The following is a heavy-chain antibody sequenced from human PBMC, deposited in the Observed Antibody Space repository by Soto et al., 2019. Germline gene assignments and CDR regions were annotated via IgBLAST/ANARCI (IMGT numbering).Heavy chain of an antibody. Sequence: GGSLRLSYTASGFTVSSNYMSWVRQAPGKGLEWVSVIYSGGSTYYAESVKGRFTISRDHSKNTLYLQMTSLRAEDTAVYYCAREDFRRTRCYSSSRGQRILVTVSS. D-gene: IGHD2-2*01. V-gene: IGHV3-66*01. J-gene: IGHJ4*02. CDR3: AREDFRRTRCYSSS. CDR2: IYSGGST. CDR1: GFTVSSNY.